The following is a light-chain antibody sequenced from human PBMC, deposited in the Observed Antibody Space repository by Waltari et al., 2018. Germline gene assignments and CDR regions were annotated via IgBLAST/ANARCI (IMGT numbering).Light chain of an antibody. CDR3: QQYSSFST. CDR1: QSVGTW. CDR2: MAS. J-gene: IGKJ2*01. Sequence: DLHLTHSPSTLSASVGDRITISCRASQSVGTWLVWYQQKPGKAPKLLIYMASSLESGVPSRFSGGGSGTEFTLTISSLQPDDFATYSCQQYSSFSTFGQGTKVDI. V-gene: IGKV1-5*03.